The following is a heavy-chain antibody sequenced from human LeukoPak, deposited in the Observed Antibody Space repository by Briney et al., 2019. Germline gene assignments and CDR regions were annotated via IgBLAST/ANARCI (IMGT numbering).Heavy chain of an antibody. CDR3: ARDHFLTIDSSGYYSLFDY. CDR2: INPSGGST. J-gene: IGHJ4*02. V-gene: IGHV1-46*01. CDR1: GYTFTGYY. Sequence: GASVKVSCKASGYTFTGYYTHWVRQAPGQGLEWMGIINPSGGSTSYAQKFQGRVTMTRDTSTSTVYMELSSLRSEDTAVYYCARDHFLTIDSSGYYSLFDYWGQGTLVTVSS. D-gene: IGHD3-22*01.